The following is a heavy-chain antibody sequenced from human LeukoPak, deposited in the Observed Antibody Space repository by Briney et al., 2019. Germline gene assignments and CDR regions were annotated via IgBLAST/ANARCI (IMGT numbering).Heavy chain of an antibody. Sequence: SETLSLTCTVSGGSITNLDYYWTWIRQPAGKTLEWIGRIYTSGGTNYNPSLKSRVTMSVDASKNQFSLKLSSVTAADTAVYYCARSLERYYDRSGYSVWDQGTTVTVSS. V-gene: IGHV4-4*07. CDR1: GGSITNLDYY. CDR2: IYTSGGT. J-gene: IGHJ6*02. CDR3: ARSLERYYDRSGYSV. D-gene: IGHD3-22*01.